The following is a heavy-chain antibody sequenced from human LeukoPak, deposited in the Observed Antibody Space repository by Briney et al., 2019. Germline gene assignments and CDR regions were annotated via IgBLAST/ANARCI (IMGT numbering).Heavy chain of an antibody. CDR1: GFTFDDYA. D-gene: IGHD6-13*01. V-gene: IGHV3-9*01. J-gene: IGHJ4*02. CDR3: AKDIRYSSSWIDY. CDR2: ISWNSGSI. Sequence: PGRSLRLSCAASGFTFDDYAMHWVRQAPGKGLEWVSGISWNSGSIGYADSVKGRFTISRDNAKNSLYLQMNSLRAEDTALYYCAKDIRYSSSWIDYWGQGTLVTVSS.